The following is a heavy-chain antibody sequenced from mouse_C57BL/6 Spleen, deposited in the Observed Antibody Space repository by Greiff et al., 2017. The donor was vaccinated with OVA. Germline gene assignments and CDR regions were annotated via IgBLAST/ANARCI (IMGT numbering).Heavy chain of an antibody. CDR2: ISSGSSTI. J-gene: IGHJ4*01. D-gene: IGHD1-2*01. CDR3: ARHDYGTAMDY. CDR1: GFTFSDYG. V-gene: IGHV5-17*01. Sequence: EVKVVESGGGLVKPGGSLKLSCAASGFTFSDYGMHWVRQAPEKGLEWVAYISSGSSTIYYADTVKGRFTISRDNAKNTLFLQMTSLRSEDTAMYYCARHDYGTAMDYWGQGTSVTVSS.